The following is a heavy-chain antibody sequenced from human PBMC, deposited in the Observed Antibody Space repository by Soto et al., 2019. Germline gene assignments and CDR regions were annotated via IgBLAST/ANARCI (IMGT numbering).Heavy chain of an antibody. CDR2: IKQGGSEK. CDR1: GFTFSSYW. J-gene: IGHJ6*03. V-gene: IGHV3-7*01. CDR3: ARTTRSMAHYYYYYMDV. D-gene: IGHD2-15*01. Sequence: GGSLRLSCAASGFTFSSYWMSWVRQAPGKGLEWVANIKQGGSEKYYVDSVKGRFTISRDNAKNSLYLQMNSLRAEDTAVYYCARTTRSMAHYYYYYMDVWGKGTTVTVSS.